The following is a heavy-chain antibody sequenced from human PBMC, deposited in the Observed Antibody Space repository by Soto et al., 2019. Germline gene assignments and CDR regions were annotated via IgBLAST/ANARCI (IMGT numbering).Heavy chain of an antibody. CDR1: GVTFSSYA. J-gene: IGHJ4*02. Sequence: AVKVSCKASGVTFSSYAISWVRQSPGQGLKWMGGIIPIFGTANYAQKFQGRVTITADESTSTAYMELSSLRSEDTAVYYCARARYSYGWYYFDYWGQGTLVTVSS. D-gene: IGHD5-18*01. CDR3: ARARYSYGWYYFDY. V-gene: IGHV1-69*13. CDR2: IIPIFGTA.